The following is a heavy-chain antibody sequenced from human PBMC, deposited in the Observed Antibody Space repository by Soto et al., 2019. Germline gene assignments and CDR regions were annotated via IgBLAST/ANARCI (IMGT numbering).Heavy chain of an antibody. CDR2: IIPMLAAP. J-gene: IGHJ2*01. Sequence: QGQLVQSGAAVKKPGSSVKVSCKASGGSFRTYALNWVRQAPGQGLEWMGGIIPMLAAPTYAQKFQGRLTLTADESTTTVYMELSSLTSEDTAGYYSARVGPPSSSVIWFFDLWGRGTLVTVSS. CDR3: ARVGPPSSSVIWFFDL. D-gene: IGHD2-21*01. CDR1: GGSFRTYA. V-gene: IGHV1-69*01.